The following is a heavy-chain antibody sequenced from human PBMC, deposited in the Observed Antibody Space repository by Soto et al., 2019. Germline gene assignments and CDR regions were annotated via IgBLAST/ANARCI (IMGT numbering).Heavy chain of an antibody. V-gene: IGHV4-59*08. Sequence: SETLSLTCTVSGGSISSYYWSWIRQPPGKGLKWIRYIYYSGSTNYNPSLKSRVTISVDTSKNQFSLKLSSVTAADTAVYYCARQPSYSSGWAIFDYWGQGTLVTVSS. J-gene: IGHJ4*02. CDR1: GGSISSYY. CDR2: IYYSGST. D-gene: IGHD6-19*01. CDR3: ARQPSYSSGWAIFDY.